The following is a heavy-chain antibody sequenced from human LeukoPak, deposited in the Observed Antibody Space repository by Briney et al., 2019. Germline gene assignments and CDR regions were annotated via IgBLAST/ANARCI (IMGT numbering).Heavy chain of an antibody. Sequence: SVKVSCKSSGGSFRAISWVRQAPGQGLEWMGGIIPVFGTSNYAQKFQGRITLTADESTATAYLELRGLKSEDTAMYYCARDAGNYGSGSYRDFWGQGTRVTVSS. CDR3: ARDAGNYGSGSYRDF. CDR2: IIPVFGTS. CDR1: GGSFRA. D-gene: IGHD3-10*01. J-gene: IGHJ4*02. V-gene: IGHV1-69*13.